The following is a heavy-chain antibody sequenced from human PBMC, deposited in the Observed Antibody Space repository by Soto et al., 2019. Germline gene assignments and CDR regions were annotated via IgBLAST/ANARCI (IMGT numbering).Heavy chain of an antibody. CDR2: MSNDGSNT. CDR1: GFTFSTYA. Sequence: QVHLVESGGGVVQPGRSLRLSCAASGFTFSTYAMHWVRQAPGKGLEWVAFMSNDGSNTYYADSVKGRFTISRDNSKNTLYLQRNSLRPEDTAVYYCARELISSTSPVEFDSWGQGTLVTVSS. CDR3: ARELISSTSPVEFDS. D-gene: IGHD6-13*01. V-gene: IGHV3-30-3*01. J-gene: IGHJ4*02.